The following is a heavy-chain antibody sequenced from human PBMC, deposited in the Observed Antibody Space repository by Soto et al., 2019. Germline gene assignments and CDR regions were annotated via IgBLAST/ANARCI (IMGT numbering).Heavy chain of an antibody. V-gene: IGHV3-30-3*01. D-gene: IGHD6-13*01. J-gene: IGHJ2*01. CDR2: ISYDGSNK. CDR3: AREIAASSGWYFDL. Sequence: QVQLVESGGGVVQPGRSLRLSCAASGFTFSSYAMHWVRQSPGKGLEWVAVISYDGSNKDYADYVKGRFTISRDNSKNTLYLQMNSLRAEDPAVYYCAREIAASSGWYFDLWGRGTLVTVSS. CDR1: GFTFSSYA.